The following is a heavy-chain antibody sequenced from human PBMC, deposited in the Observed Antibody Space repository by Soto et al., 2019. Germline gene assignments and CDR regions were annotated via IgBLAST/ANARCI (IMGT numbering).Heavy chain of an antibody. V-gene: IGHV3-21*01. J-gene: IGHJ3*02. CDR2: ISSSSSYI. Sequence: GGSLRLSCAASGFTFSSYSMNWVRQAPGKGLEWVSSISSSSSYIYYADSVKGRFTISRDSAKNSLYLQMNSLRAEDTAVYYCARALLAAASSAFDIWGQGTMVTVSS. D-gene: IGHD6-13*01. CDR1: GFTFSSYS. CDR3: ARALLAAASSAFDI.